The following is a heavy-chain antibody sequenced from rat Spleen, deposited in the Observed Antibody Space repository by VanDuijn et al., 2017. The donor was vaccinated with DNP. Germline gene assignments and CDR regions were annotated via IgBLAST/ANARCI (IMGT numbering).Heavy chain of an antibody. CDR2: LSYDGSET. CDR1: GFSFSNYY. D-gene: IGHD1-4*01. J-gene: IGHJ2*01. Sequence: EVQLVESGGGLVQPGRSLKLSCVASGFSFSNYYMAWVRLAPKKGLEWVATLSYDGSETYYRNSVKGRFTISRDNARSTLYLQMDSLRSEDTAAYYCAGRPPPTRGPFDYWGQGVTVTVSS. CDR3: AGRPPPTRGPFDY. V-gene: IGHV5-7*01.